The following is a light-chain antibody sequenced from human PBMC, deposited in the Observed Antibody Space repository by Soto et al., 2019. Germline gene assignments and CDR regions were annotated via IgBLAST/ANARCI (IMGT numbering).Light chain of an antibody. CDR2: EVS. CDR3: SSYTSSSTYVV. Sequence: QSALTQPASVSGSLGQSITISCTGTGSDIAGYNYISWYQQHPGKAPKLMIYEVSNRPSGVSNRFSGSKSGNTASLTISGLQAEDEADYYCSSYTSSSTYVVFGGGTKLTVL. J-gene: IGLJ2*01. V-gene: IGLV2-14*01. CDR1: GSDIAGYNY.